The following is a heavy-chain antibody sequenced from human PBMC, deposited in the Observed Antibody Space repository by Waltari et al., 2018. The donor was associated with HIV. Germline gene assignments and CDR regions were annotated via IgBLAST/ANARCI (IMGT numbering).Heavy chain of an antibody. CDR3: ARDGSSYYGLDY. V-gene: IGHV3-48*03. CDR1: GFTFSTYE. J-gene: IGHJ4*02. CDR2: ISSSGSTI. Sequence: LRLSCAASGFTFSTYEMNWVRQAPGKGLEWVSYISSSGSTIYYADSVKGRFTISRDNAKNSLYLQMNSLRAEDTAVYFCARDGSSYYGLDYWGRGTLVTVSS. D-gene: IGHD1-26*01.